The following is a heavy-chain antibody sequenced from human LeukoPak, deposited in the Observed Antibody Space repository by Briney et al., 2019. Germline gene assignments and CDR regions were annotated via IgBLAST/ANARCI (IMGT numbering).Heavy chain of an antibody. CDR3: ARDLGAIVVVPAGMDV. CDR2: IRYDGSNK. CDR1: GFTFSSYG. Sequence: GGSLRLSCAASGFTFSSYGMHWVRQAPGKGLEWVAFIRYDGSNKYYADSVKGRFTISRDNSKNTLYLQMNSLRAEDTAVYYCARDLGAIVVVPAGMDVWGKGTTVTVSS. D-gene: IGHD2-2*01. J-gene: IGHJ6*03. V-gene: IGHV3-30*02.